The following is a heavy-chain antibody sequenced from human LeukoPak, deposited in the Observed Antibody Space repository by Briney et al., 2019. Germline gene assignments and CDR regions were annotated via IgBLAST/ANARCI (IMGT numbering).Heavy chain of an antibody. CDR2: IYHSGST. Sequence: PSGTLSLTCAVSGGSISSSNWWSWVRQPPGKGLEWIGEIYHSGSTNYNPSLKSRVTISVDKSKNQFSLKLSSVTAADTAVYYCARGLPPTILPWVAADRYFDYWGQGTLVTVSS. CDR3: ARGLPPTILPWVAADRYFDY. V-gene: IGHV4-4*02. J-gene: IGHJ4*02. CDR1: GGSISSSNW. D-gene: IGHD2-15*01.